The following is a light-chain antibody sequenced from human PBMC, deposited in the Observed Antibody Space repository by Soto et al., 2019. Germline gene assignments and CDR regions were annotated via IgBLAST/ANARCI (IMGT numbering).Light chain of an antibody. J-gene: IGKJ4*01. CDR2: GAS. V-gene: IGKV3-15*01. Sequence: EIVMTQSPATLSVSPGERATLSCRASRNINRELAWYQQKPGQAPRLLISGASTRATGIPARFSGSGSGTEFTLTISSLQSEDFAVYYCQQYYESPPLIFGGGTKVEIK. CDR1: RNINRE. CDR3: QQYYESPPLI.